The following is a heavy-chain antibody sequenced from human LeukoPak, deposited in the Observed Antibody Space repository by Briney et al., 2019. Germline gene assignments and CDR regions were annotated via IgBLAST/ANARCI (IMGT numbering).Heavy chain of an antibody. D-gene: IGHD4-23*01. CDR2: ISGSGGST. Sequence: GGSLRLSCAASGFTFGSYAMSWVRQAPGKGLEWVSAISGSGGSTYYADPVQGRFTISRDNSKNTLYLQMNSLRAEDTAVYYCAKDLGSPGGTIFDYWGQGTLVTVSS. CDR1: GFTFGSYA. J-gene: IGHJ4*02. CDR3: AKDLGSPGGTIFDY. V-gene: IGHV3-23*01.